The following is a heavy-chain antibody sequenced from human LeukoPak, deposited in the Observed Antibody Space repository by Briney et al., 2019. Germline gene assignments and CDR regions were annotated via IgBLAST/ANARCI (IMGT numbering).Heavy chain of an antibody. D-gene: IGHD5-12*01. Sequence: GGSLRLSCVASRFSFSSYWMSWVRRAPGKGLEWVANIKQDGNEKYYVDSVKGRFTISRDNAKNSLYLQMNSLRVEDTAIYYCARSPRDSGYNYMDYWGQGTLVTVSS. J-gene: IGHJ4*02. CDR1: RFSFSSYW. CDR3: ARSPRDSGYNYMDY. V-gene: IGHV3-7*02. CDR2: IKQDGNEK.